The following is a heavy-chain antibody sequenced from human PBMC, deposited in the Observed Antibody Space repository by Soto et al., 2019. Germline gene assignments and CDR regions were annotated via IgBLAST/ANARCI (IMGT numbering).Heavy chain of an antibody. CDR1: GFTFSNYA. D-gene: IGHD7-27*01. J-gene: IGHJ4*02. CDR2: ISGSGAST. Sequence: GGSLRLSCAASGFTFSNYAMSWVRQAPGKGLQWVSTISGSGASTYYGDSVKGRFTLSRDNSENTLFLQMDSLRAEDTAVYYCAKGDLLTGVAHFDYWGQGTLVTVSS. CDR3: AKGDLLTGVAHFDY. V-gene: IGHV3-23*01.